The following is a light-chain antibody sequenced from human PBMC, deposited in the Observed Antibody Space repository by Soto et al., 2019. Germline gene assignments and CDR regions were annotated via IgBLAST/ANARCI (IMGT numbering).Light chain of an antibody. CDR2: GAS. CDR1: QGMNTY. V-gene: IGKV1-9*01. CDR3: QQLHSYPIT. Sequence: DIQLTQSPSFLSASVGDRVTISCRASQGMNTYVAWYQQKPGKAPKLLIYGASTLHTGVPSRFSGSESGAEFTLTISSLQPENFATYYCQQLHSYPITFGQATRLEIK. J-gene: IGKJ5*01.